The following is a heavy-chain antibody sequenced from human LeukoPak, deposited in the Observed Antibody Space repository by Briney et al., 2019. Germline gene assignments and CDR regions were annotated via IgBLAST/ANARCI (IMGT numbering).Heavy chain of an antibody. CDR2: IYTSGST. CDR3: ARERGAGYYGSGSYARFDP. Sequence: SETLSLTCTVSGGSISSGSYYWSWIRQPAGTGLEWIGRIYTSGSTNYNPSLKSRVTISVDTSKNQFSLKLSSVTAADTAVYHCARERGAGYYGSGSYARFDPWGQGTLVTVSS. CDR1: GGSISSGSYY. J-gene: IGHJ5*02. V-gene: IGHV4-61*02. D-gene: IGHD3-10*01.